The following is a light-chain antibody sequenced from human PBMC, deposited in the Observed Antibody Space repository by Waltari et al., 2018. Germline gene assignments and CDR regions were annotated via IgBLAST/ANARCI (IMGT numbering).Light chain of an antibody. CDR1: QSLLHSNGNTY. Sequence: DIVMTQTPLSLPVTPGEPASISCRSSQSLLHSNGNTYLQWYLQEPGLSPRLLIYKVTNRKSGVPDRFSGSGSGTDFTLKISKVEPADVGVYYCMQTTKDPFSFGQGTKLEI. CDR2: KVT. CDR3: MQTTKDPFS. V-gene: IGKV2D-29*02. J-gene: IGKJ2*03.